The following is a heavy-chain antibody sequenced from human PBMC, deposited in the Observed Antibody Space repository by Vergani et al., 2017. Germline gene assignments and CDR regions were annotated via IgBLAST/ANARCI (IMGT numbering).Heavy chain of an antibody. Sequence: EVQLLESGGNLVQPGGSLRLSCAASGFTFTNFAMTWVRQAPGEGLEWVSGISGSCGFTYYADSVKGRFTISRENSKNTMFLQMNNLRAEDTAVYYCTTDLGYYDSSGYYYVNWAEYFQHWGQGTLVTVSS. CDR1: GFTFTNFA. J-gene: IGHJ1*01. D-gene: IGHD3-22*01. V-gene: IGHV3-23*01. CDR2: ISGSCGFT. CDR3: TTDLGYYDSSGYYYVNWAEYFQH.